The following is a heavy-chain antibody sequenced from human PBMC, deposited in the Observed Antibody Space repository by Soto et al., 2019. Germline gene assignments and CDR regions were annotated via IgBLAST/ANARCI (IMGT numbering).Heavy chain of an antibody. Sequence: GGSLRLSCAASGFTFSSYAMSWVRQAPGKGLEWVSAIIGSVGCTYYAYSVKGRFTISRDNSKNTLYLQMNSLRAEDTAVYYCAKELGYCSSTSCYFGAFDIWGQGTMVTVSS. CDR1: GFTFSSYA. D-gene: IGHD2-2*01. CDR3: AKELGYCSSTSCYFGAFDI. V-gene: IGHV3-23*01. CDR2: IIGSVGCT. J-gene: IGHJ3*02.